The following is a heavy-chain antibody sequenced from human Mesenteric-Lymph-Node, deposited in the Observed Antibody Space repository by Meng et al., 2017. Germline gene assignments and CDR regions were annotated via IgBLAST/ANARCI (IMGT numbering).Heavy chain of an antibody. CDR3: ARGETGTYYD. CDR1: GFTFSDYE. V-gene: IGHV3-48*03. J-gene: IGHJ4*02. CDR2: IRGSGSGI. Sequence: GESLKISCAASGFTFSDYEMSWVRQAPGKGLEWVSYIRGSGSGIYYADSVKGRFSISRDNAKNTLFLQMNSLRAEDTAIYYCARGETGTYYDWGQGALVTVSS. D-gene: IGHD1-26*01.